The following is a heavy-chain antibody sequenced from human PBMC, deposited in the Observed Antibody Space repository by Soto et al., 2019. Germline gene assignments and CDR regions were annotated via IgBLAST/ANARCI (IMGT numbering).Heavy chain of an antibody. CDR1: GYSFTSYW. V-gene: IGHV5-51*01. Sequence: GESLKISCKSSGYSFTSYWIGWVRQMPGKGLEWMGIIYPGDSDTRYSPSFQGQVTISADKSISTAYLQWSSLEASDTAMYYCARKTAGRGYSTGWRYGMDVWGQGTTVTVSS. D-gene: IGHD6-19*01. CDR3: ARKTAGRGYSTGWRYGMDV. J-gene: IGHJ6*02. CDR2: IYPGDSDT.